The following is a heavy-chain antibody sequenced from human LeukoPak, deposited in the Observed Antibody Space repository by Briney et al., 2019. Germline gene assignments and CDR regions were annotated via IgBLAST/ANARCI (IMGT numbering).Heavy chain of an antibody. Sequence: GGSLRLSCAASGFTFSSYGMTWVRQAPGKGLEWVSGINWNSASTGYADSVKGRFTISRDNAKKSLYLQMDSLRAEDTALYHCARFWDSNSRPWYYFEFWGQGTLVTVSS. CDR2: INWNSAST. D-gene: IGHD3-22*01. V-gene: IGHV3-20*01. CDR1: GFTFSSYG. CDR3: ARFWDSNSRPWYYFEF. J-gene: IGHJ4*02.